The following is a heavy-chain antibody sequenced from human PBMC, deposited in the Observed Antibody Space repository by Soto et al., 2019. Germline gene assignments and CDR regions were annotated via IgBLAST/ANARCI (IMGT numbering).Heavy chain of an antibody. D-gene: IGHD3-16*01. CDR2: IWYDGSNK. Sequence: QVQLVESGGGVVQPGRSQRLSCAASGFTFSTYGMHWVRQAPGKGLEWVAVIWYDGSNKYYGDSVKGRFTISRDNSKNTLYLQMNSLRVEDTAVYYCARTGGGYFDYWGQGALVTVSS. V-gene: IGHV3-33*01. J-gene: IGHJ4*02. CDR1: GFTFSTYG. CDR3: ARTGGGYFDY.